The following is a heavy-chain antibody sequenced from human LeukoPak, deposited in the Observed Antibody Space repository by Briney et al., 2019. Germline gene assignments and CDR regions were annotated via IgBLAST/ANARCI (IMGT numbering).Heavy chain of an antibody. CDR1: GGSISSSNYY. D-gene: IGHD1-7*01. J-gene: IGHJ4*02. V-gene: IGHV4-39*07. CDR3: ARKQGGTMYDV. CDR2: FYGGSA. Sequence: SETLSLTCIVPGGSISSSNYYWAWTRQPPGKGLEWIGTFYGGSAYYNPSLTSRVSISKDTSDNQFSLRLYSVTAADTAVYYCARKQGGTMYDVWGQGTQVTVSS.